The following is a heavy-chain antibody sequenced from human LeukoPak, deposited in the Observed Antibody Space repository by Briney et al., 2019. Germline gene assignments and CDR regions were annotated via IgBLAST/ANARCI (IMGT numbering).Heavy chain of an antibody. J-gene: IGHJ6*02. CDR2: IYYSGST. CDR3: ARGFGTSSYYYGMDV. CDR1: GGSVSSGTHY. D-gene: IGHD3-10*01. Sequence: SETLSLTCTVSGGSVSSGTHYWTWIRQHPGKGLEWIGYIYYSGSTYYTPSLESRVTMSLDTSRNQFSLKLSSVTAADTAVCYCARGFGTSSYYYGMDVWGQGTTVTVSS. V-gene: IGHV4-31*03.